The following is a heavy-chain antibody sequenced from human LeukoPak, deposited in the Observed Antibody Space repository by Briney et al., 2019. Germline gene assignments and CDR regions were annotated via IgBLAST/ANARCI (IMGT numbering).Heavy chain of an antibody. V-gene: IGHV3-23*01. CDR1: GSTFSSYA. D-gene: IGHD3-22*01. J-gene: IGHJ4*02. CDR2: ISGSGGST. CDR3: AREVARRYYYDSSGSTRSDY. Sequence: TGGSLRLSCAASGSTFSSYAMSWVRQAPGKGLEWVSAISGSGGSTYYADSVKGRFTISRDNAKNSLYLQMNSLRAEDTAVYYCAREVARRYYYDSSGSTRSDYWGQGTLVTVSS.